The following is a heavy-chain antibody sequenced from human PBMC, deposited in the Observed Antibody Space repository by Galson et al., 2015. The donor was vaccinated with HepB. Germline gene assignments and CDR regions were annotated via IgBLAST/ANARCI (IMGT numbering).Heavy chain of an antibody. J-gene: IGHJ4*02. V-gene: IGHV3-21*01. CDR1: GFTFSSYS. Sequence: SLRLSCAASGFTFSSYSMNWVRQAPGKGLEWVSSISSSSSYIYYADSVKGRFTISRDNAKNSLYLQMNSLRAEDTAVYYCARVALWFGELWDYWGQGTLVTVSS. D-gene: IGHD3-10*01. CDR3: ARVALWFGELWDY. CDR2: ISSSSSYI.